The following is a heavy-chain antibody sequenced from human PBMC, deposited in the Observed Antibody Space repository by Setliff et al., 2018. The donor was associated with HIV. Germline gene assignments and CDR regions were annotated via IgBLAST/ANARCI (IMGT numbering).Heavy chain of an antibody. CDR1: GYTFSRYG. D-gene: IGHD3-22*01. V-gene: IGHV1-18*01. CDR3: ARAYYHDSSGYFLTRTFDY. Sequence: ASVKVSCKTSGYTFSRYGFSWVRQAPGQGLEWMGSISAYNLNTNYAQKFQGRVTMTTDTSASTGYMELRSLRSDDTAVYYCARAYYHDSSGYFLTRTFDYWGQGTLVTVSS. J-gene: IGHJ4*02. CDR2: ISAYNLNT.